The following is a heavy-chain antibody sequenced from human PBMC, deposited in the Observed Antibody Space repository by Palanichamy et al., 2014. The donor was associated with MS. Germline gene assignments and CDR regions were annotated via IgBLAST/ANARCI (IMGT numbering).Heavy chain of an antibody. CDR3: AKDTHSTTVTYFDY. J-gene: IGHJ4*02. Sequence: EWVSAISGSGGSTYYADSVKGRFTISRDNSKNTLYLQMNSLRAEDTAVYYCAKDTHSTTVTYFDYVGQGTLVTVSS. D-gene: IGHD4-17*01. V-gene: IGHV3-23*01. CDR2: ISGSGGST.